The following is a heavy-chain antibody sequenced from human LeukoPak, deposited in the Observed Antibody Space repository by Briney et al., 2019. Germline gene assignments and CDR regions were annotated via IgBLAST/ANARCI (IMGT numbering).Heavy chain of an antibody. J-gene: IGHJ6*03. Sequence: PTGGSLRLSCGASGFTFSSQWMSWVRQAPGKGLEWVSYIDSSSSTIYYADSVKGRLTVSRDNAKNSLDLQMNGLRSEDTAVYYCARVGSGSLHYYYYMDVWGKGTTVTVSS. CDR2: IDSSSSTI. D-gene: IGHD3-3*01. CDR3: ARVGSGSLHYYYYMDV. CDR1: GFTFSSQW. V-gene: IGHV3-48*01.